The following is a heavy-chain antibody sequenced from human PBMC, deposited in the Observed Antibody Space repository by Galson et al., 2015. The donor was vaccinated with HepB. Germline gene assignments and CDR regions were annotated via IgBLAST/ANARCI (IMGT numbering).Heavy chain of an antibody. J-gene: IGHJ3*02. V-gene: IGHV3-48*01. CDR2: ISSSSSTI. CDR3: ARDPSITMVRGVYDAFDI. CDR1: GFTFSSYS. D-gene: IGHD3-10*01. Sequence: SLRLSCAASGFTFSSYSMNWVRQAPGKGLEWVSYISSSSSTIYYADSVKGRFTISRDNAKNSLYLQMNSLRAEDTAVYYCARDPSITMVRGVYDAFDIWGQGTMVTVSS.